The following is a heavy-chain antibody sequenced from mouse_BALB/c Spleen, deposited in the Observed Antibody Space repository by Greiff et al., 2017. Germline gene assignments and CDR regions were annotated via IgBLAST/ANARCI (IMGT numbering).Heavy chain of an antibody. CDR2: INPSNGRT. D-gene: IGHD1-1*01. CDR1: GYTFTSYW. J-gene: IGHJ2*01. CDR3: YYYGSLDY. Sequence: VQLQQPGAELVKPGASVKLSCKASGYTFTSYWMHWVKQRPGQGLEWIGEINPSNGRTNYNEKFKSKATLTVDKSSSTAYMQLSSLTSEDSAVYYCYYYGSLDYWGQGTTLTVSS. V-gene: IGHV1S81*02.